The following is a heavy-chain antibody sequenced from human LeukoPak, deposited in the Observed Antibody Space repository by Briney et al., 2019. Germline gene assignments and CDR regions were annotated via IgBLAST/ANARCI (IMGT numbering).Heavy chain of an antibody. CDR1: GFTFSSYD. CDR3: AREHDYGDYVDAFDI. V-gene: IGHV3-13*01. D-gene: IGHD4-17*01. Sequence: GGSLRLSCAASGFTFSSYDMHWVRQATGKGLEWVSAIGTAGDTYYPGSVKGRFTISRDNAKNTLYLQMNSLRAEDTAVYYCAREHDYGDYVDAFDIWGQGTMVTVSS. J-gene: IGHJ3*02. CDR2: IGTAGDT.